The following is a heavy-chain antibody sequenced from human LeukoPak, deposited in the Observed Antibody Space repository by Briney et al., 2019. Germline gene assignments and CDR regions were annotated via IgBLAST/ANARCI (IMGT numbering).Heavy chain of an antibody. D-gene: IGHD6-19*01. V-gene: IGHV4-39*01. J-gene: IGHJ5*02. Sequence: SETLSLTCTVSGGSISSSSYYWGWIRQPPGKGLEWIGSIYYSGSTYYNPSLKSRVTISVDTSKNQFSLKLSSVTAADTAVYYCARHLLAVAGTNWFDPWGQGTLVTVSS. CDR3: ARHLLAVAGTNWFDP. CDR1: GGSISSSSYY. CDR2: IYYSGST.